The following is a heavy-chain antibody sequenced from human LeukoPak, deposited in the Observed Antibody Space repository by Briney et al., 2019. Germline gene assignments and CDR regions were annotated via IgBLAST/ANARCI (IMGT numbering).Heavy chain of an antibody. CDR1: GFTVSSNY. D-gene: IGHD3-10*01. V-gene: IGHV3-66*01. J-gene: IGHJ4*02. CDR3: ASFPTYYYGSGSYYNERGLVDY. CDR2: IYSGGST. Sequence: PGGSLRLSCAASGFTVSSNYMSWVRQAPGKGLEWVSVIYSGGSTSYADSVKGRFTISRDNSKNTLYLQMNSLRAEDTAVYYCASFPTYYYGSGSYYNERGLVDYWGQGTLVTVSS.